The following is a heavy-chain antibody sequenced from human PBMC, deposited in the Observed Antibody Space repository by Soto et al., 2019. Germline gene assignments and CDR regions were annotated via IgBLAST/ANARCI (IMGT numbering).Heavy chain of an antibody. J-gene: IGHJ3*02. D-gene: IGHD3-10*01. CDR1: GGSISSSSYY. CDR3: ASDKKNDYGSGSYYRAFDI. Sequence: QLQLQESGPGLVQPSETLSLTCTVSGGSISSSSYYWGWIRQPPGKGLEWIGSSYYSGGTYYNPSLKSRVTISVDTSKNQFSLKLSAVTAADTAVYYCASDKKNDYGSGSYYRAFDIWGQGTMVTVSS. V-gene: IGHV4-39*01. CDR2: SYYSGGT.